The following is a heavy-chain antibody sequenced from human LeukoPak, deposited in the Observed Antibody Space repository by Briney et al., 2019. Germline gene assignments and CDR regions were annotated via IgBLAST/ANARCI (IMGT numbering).Heavy chain of an antibody. D-gene: IGHD3-22*01. Sequence: GGSLRLSCAASGFTFSSYSMNWVRQAPGKGLGWVSSISSSSSYIYYADSVKGRFTISRDNAKNSLYLQMNSLRAEDSAVYYCARVEGYDSSGYYGDWGQGTLVTVSS. CDR1: GFTFSSYS. V-gene: IGHV3-21*01. CDR3: ARVEGYDSSGYYGD. CDR2: ISSSSSYI. J-gene: IGHJ4*02.